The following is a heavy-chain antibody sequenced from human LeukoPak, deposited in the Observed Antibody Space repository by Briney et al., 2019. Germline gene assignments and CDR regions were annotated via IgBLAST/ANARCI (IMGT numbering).Heavy chain of an antibody. J-gene: IGHJ4*02. CDR2: ISAYNGNT. CDR1: GYTFTSYG. D-gene: IGHD6-19*01. V-gene: IGHV1-18*01. Sequence: ASVKVSCKASGYTFTSYGISWVRQAPGQGLEWMGWISAYNGNTNYAQKFQGRVTMTTDTSTGTAYMELRSLRSDDTAVYYCASHAVAGTGTPYFDYWGQGTLVTVSS. CDR3: ASHAVAGTGTPYFDY.